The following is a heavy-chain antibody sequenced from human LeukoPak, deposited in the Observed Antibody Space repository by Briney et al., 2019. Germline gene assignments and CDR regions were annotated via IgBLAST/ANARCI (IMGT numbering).Heavy chain of an antibody. CDR1: GGTFNHYA. CDR2: ISAYDGNT. J-gene: IGHJ4*02. V-gene: IGHV1-18*01. Sequence: ASVKVSFKASGGTFNHYAIRWVRQAPGQGLEWMGWISAYDGNTDYVQKFQGRVITTKDTITSTVYMELTNLRSDDTAVYYCARDLLDCWSAPTYLDYWGQGTLVTVSS. D-gene: IGHD3-3*01. CDR3: ARDLLDCWSAPTYLDY.